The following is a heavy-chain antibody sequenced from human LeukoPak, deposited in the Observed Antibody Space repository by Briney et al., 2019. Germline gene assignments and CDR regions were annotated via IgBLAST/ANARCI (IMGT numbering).Heavy chain of an antibody. CDR1: GFTFSSYA. Sequence: PGGSLRLSCAASGFTFSSYAMSWVRQAPGKGLEWVSAISGSGGSTCYADSVKGRFTISRDNSKNTLYLQMNSLRAEDTAVYYCASSQMDSSSWYGPSYYGMDVWGQGTTVTVSS. D-gene: IGHD6-13*01. CDR2: ISGSGGST. CDR3: ASSQMDSSSWYGPSYYGMDV. J-gene: IGHJ6*02. V-gene: IGHV3-23*01.